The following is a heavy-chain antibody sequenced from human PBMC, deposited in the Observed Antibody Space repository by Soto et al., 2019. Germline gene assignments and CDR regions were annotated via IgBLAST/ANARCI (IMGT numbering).Heavy chain of an antibody. CDR2: IYHSGST. CDR1: GGSISSGGYS. Sequence: SETLSLTCAVSGGSISSGGYSWSWIRQPPGKGLEWIGYIYHSGSTYYNPSLKSRVTISVDRSKNQFSLKVSSVTAADTAVYYSSPVLYHILTVHLYFDFWAQAILVTFSS. D-gene: IGHD3-9*01. J-gene: IGHJ4*02. CDR3: SPVLYHILTVHLYFDF. V-gene: IGHV4-30-2*01.